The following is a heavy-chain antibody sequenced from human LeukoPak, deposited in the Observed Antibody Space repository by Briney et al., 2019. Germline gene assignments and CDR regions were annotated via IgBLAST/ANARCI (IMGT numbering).Heavy chain of an antibody. D-gene: IGHD6-19*01. Sequence: GGSLRLSCAASGFTFSSYSMNWVRQAPGKGLECVSSISSSSSYIYYADSVKGRFTISRDNSKNTLYLQMNSLRAEDTAVYYCAKGLGGWGYGMDVWGQGTTVTVSS. CDR1: GFTFSSYS. V-gene: IGHV3-21*04. J-gene: IGHJ6*02. CDR2: ISSSSSYI. CDR3: AKGLGGWGYGMDV.